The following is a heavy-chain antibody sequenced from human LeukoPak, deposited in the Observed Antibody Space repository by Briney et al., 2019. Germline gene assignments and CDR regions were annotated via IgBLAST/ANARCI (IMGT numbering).Heavy chain of an antibody. D-gene: IGHD3-3*01. Sequence: GGSLRLSCAASGFTFSSYGMHWVRQAPGKGLEWVAVISYDGSNKYYADSVKGRFTISRDNAKNSLYLQMNSLRAEDTAVYYCAREGLIRFRDAFDIWGQGTMITVSS. J-gene: IGHJ3*02. CDR1: GFTFSSYG. CDR2: ISYDGSNK. V-gene: IGHV3-30*03. CDR3: AREGLIRFRDAFDI.